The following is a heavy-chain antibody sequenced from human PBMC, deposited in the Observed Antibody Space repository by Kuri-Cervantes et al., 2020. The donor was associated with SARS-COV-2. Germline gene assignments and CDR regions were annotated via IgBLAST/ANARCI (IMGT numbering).Heavy chain of an antibody. V-gene: IGHV1-2*02. CDR2: IDPNSGGT. Sequence: ASVKVSCKASGYTFPNYAISRVRQAPGQGLEWMGWIDPNSGGTNYSQTFQGRVTMTRDTSITTAYMELSRLRSDDTAVYYCAGDPSSSSGYCYYGMDVWGQGTTVTVSS. CDR1: GYTFPNYA. J-gene: IGHJ6*02. D-gene: IGHD6-13*01. CDR3: AGDPSSSSGYCYYGMDV.